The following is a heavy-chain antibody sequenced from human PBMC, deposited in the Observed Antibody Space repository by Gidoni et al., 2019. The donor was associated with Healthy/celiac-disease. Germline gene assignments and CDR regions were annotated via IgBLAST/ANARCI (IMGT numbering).Heavy chain of an antibody. CDR1: GYTFTGYY. V-gene: IGHV1-2*02. Sequence: QVQLVQSGAEVKKPGASVKVSCKASGYTFTGYYMHWVRQAPGQGLEWMGWINPNSGGTNYAQKFQGRVTMTRDTSISTAYMELSRLRSDDTAVYYCASGLRGAVTTPYYYYYYGMDVWGQGTTVTVSS. D-gene: IGHD4-4*01. CDR3: ASGLRGAVTTPYYYYYYGMDV. CDR2: INPNSGGT. J-gene: IGHJ6*02.